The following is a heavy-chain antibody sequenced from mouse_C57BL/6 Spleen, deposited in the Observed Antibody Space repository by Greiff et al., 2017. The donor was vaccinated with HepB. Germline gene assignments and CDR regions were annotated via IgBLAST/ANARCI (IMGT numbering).Heavy chain of an antibody. CDR3: ARYLDDYDEGVYFDD. J-gene: IGHJ2*01. D-gene: IGHD2-4*01. CDR2: IYIGNGYT. CDR1: GYTFTSYG. V-gene: IGHV1-58*01. Sequence: VQLKESGAELVRPGSSVKMSCKTSGYTFTSYGINWVKQRPGQGLEWIGYIYIGNGYTEYNEKFKGKATLTSDTSSSTAYMQFSSLTSEDSAIYFCARYLDDYDEGVYFDDWGQGTTLTVSS.